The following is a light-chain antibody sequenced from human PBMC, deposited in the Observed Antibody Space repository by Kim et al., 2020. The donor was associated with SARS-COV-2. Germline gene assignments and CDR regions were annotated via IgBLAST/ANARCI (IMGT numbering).Light chain of an antibody. J-gene: IGKJ5*01. V-gene: IGKV1-8*01. CDR1: QGISSY. Sequence: STGDRVTIACQASQGISSYLAWYQQKPGKAPKLLIYAASTLQSGVPSRFSGSGSGTDFTLTISCLQSEDFATYYCQQYYSYPSITFGQGTRLEIK. CDR2: AAS. CDR3: QQYYSYPSIT.